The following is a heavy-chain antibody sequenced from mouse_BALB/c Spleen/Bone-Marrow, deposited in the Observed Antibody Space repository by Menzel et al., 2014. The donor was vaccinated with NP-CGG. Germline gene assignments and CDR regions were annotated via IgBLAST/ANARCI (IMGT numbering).Heavy chain of an antibody. J-gene: IGHJ3*01. Sequence: VQLQQPGAELVKPGASVKLSCTASGFNIKDTYMHWVKQRPEQGLEWVGRIDPANGNTKYDPKFQGKATITADTSSNTAYLRLSSLTSEDTAVYYCATYYRYDRRFAYWGQGTLVTVSA. V-gene: IGHV14-3*02. CDR3: ATYYRYDRRFAY. CDR1: GFNIKDTY. D-gene: IGHD2-14*01. CDR2: IDPANGNT.